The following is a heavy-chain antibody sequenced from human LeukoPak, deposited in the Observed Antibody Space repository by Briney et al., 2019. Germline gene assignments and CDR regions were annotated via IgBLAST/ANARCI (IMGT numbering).Heavy chain of an antibody. V-gene: IGHV4-59*12. CDR2: IYYSGST. CDR1: GGSISSYY. Sequence: SETLSLTGTVSGGSISSYYWSWIRQPPGKGLEWIGYIYYSGSTNYNPSLKSRVTISVDTSKNQFSLKLSSVTAADTAVYYCARNSDYCSSTSCYALWGQGTLVTVSS. CDR3: ARNSDYCSSTSCYAL. D-gene: IGHD2-2*01. J-gene: IGHJ4*02.